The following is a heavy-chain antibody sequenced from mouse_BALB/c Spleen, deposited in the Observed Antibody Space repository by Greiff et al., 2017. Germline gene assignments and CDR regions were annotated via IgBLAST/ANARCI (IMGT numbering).Heavy chain of an antibody. D-gene: IGHD2-14*01. V-gene: IGHV1S81*02. CDR1: GYTFTSYY. Sequence: QVQLQQSGAELVKPGASVKLSCKASGYTFTSYYMYWVKQRPGQGLEWIGEINPSNGGTNFNEKFKSKATLTVDKSSSTAYMQLSSLTSEDSAVYYCTRKVRRGNYFDYWGQGTTLTVSS. CDR2: INPSNGGT. CDR3: TRKVRRGNYFDY. J-gene: IGHJ2*01.